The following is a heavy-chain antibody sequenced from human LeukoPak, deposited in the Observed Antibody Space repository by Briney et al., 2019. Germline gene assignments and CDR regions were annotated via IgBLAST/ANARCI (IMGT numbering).Heavy chain of an antibody. D-gene: IGHD1-26*01. CDR3: ARDHASFGGSYRGDWFYP. J-gene: IGHJ5*02. CDR2: ICSSSSTI. CDR1: GFTFSSYS. Sequence: AGVSLRLSCAASGFTFSSYSKNWVRQAPGKGLVGVSYICSSSSTIYYADSVKGRFTISRHNAKNSLYLQMNSLRAEDTAVYYCARDHASFGGSYRGDWFYPWGQGNLVTVSS. V-gene: IGHV3-48*01.